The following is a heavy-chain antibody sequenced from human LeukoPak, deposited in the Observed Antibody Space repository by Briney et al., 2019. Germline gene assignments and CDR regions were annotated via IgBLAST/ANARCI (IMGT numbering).Heavy chain of an antibody. D-gene: IGHD3-22*01. CDR1: GYTLTELS. V-gene: IGHV1-24*01. Sequence: ASVKVSFKVSGYTLTELSMHWVRQAPGKGREWMGGFNPEDGETIYAQTFQGRVTMTEDTSTDTAYMELSSLRSEDTAVYYCATGREKGYYYDSPHKGVIDPWGQGTLVTVSS. CDR3: ATGREKGYYYDSPHKGVIDP. J-gene: IGHJ5*02. CDR2: FNPEDGET.